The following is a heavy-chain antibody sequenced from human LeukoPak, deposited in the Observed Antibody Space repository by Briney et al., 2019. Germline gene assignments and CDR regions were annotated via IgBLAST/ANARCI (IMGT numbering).Heavy chain of an antibody. CDR3: ATGIAVADPFDY. V-gene: IGHV1-24*01. J-gene: IGHJ4*02. Sequence: ASVKVSCKVSGYTLTELSMHWVRQAPGKGLEWMGGFDPEDGETIYAQKFQGRVTMTEDTPTDTAYMELSSLRSEDTAVYYCATGIAVADPFDYWGQGTLVTVSS. D-gene: IGHD6-19*01. CDR1: GYTLTELS. CDR2: FDPEDGET.